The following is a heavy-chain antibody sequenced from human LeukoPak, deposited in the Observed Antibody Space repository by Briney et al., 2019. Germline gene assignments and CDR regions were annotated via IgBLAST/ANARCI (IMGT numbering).Heavy chain of an antibody. CDR1: GGSISSSSYS. Sequence: PSETLSLTCTVSGGSISSSSYSWGWIRQPPGKGLERIGSIYYSGSTFYNPSLKSRVTISVDTSKNQFSLKQSSVTAADTAVYYCARQGSGRSSDYWGQGTLVTVSS. D-gene: IGHD1-26*01. CDR2: IYYSGST. V-gene: IGHV4-39*01. J-gene: IGHJ4*02. CDR3: ARQGSGRSSDY.